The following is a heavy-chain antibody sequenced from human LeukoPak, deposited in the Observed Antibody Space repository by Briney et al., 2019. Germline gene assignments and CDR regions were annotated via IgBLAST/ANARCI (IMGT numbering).Heavy chain of an antibody. CDR2: IRSSSSYI. CDR3: ARDLRQQLLSRRLGYFDY. J-gene: IGHJ4*02. CDR1: GFTFSSYS. Sequence: GGSLRLSCAASGFTFSSYSMNWVRQAPGKGLEWVSSIRSSSSYIYYADSVKGRFTISRDNAKNSLYLQMNSLRAEDTAVYYCARDLRQQLLSRRLGYFDYWGQGTLVTVSS. D-gene: IGHD6-13*01. V-gene: IGHV3-21*04.